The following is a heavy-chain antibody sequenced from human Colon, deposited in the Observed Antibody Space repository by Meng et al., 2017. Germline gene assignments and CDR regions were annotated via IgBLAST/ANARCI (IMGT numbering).Heavy chain of an antibody. CDR1: GHTFTAYD. CDR3: ATIRGFLYGYSDD. CDR2: VTPKSGST. D-gene: IGHD3-10*01. J-gene: IGHJ4*02. Sequence: QVRRVQSGAKVNTPVSSVKVSCKPSGHTFTAYDISWVRQATGQGPEWLGWVTPKSGSTVYAPKFQGRVTMTRNTSISTAYLELTNLRSEDTAMYYCATIRGFLYGYSDDWGQGTLVTVSS. V-gene: IGHV1-8*02.